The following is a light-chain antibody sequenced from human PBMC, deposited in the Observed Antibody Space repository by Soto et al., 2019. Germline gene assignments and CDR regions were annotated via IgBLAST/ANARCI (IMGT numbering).Light chain of an antibody. Sequence: DIQMTQSPSHLSASVGDRVIITCRASQSSGTWMAWYQQKPGTAPVLLIYDVSKLESGVPSRFSGRASGTEFTLTITSLQPDDFATYYCQQYFSYPLTFGGGTKVDIK. V-gene: IGKV1-5*01. CDR3: QQYFSYPLT. CDR1: QSSGTW. CDR2: DVS. J-gene: IGKJ4*01.